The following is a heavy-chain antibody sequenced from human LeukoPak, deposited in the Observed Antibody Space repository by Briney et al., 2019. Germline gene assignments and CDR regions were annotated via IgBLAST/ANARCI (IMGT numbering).Heavy chain of an antibody. D-gene: IGHD2-21*02. V-gene: IGHV1-46*01. J-gene: IGHJ5*02. CDR2: INPSGGST. Sequence: ASVKVSCKASGYTFTSYYMHWVRQAPGQGLEWMGIINPSGGSTSYAQKFQGRVTMTRDTSTSTVYMELSSLRSDDTAVYYCARDMGMVTARNWFDPWGQGTLVTVSS. CDR1: GYTFTSYY. CDR3: ARDMGMVTARNWFDP.